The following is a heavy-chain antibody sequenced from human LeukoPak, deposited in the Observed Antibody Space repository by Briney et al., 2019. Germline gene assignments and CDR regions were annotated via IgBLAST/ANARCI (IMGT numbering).Heavy chain of an antibody. Sequence: GGSLRLSCVASGFTFDIYSMHWVRQAPGKGLEWVAVIWYDGSNHYYADSVKGRFTISRDNSKNTLYLQMNSLRAEDTALYYCAKEEPTVTMRTYQYGLDVWGQGTTVTVSS. D-gene: IGHD4/OR15-4a*01. CDR1: GFTFDIYS. V-gene: IGHV3-33*03. J-gene: IGHJ6*02. CDR3: AKEEPTVTMRTYQYGLDV. CDR2: IWYDGSNH.